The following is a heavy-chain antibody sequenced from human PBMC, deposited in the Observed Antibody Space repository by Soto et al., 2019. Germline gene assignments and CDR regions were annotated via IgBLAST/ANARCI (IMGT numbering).Heavy chain of an antibody. J-gene: IGHJ4*02. V-gene: IGHV3-33*01. D-gene: IGHD3-10*01. CDR3: AREGTMVRGFDC. Sequence: QVPLVESGGGAVQPGRSLRLSCAASGFTFSSYGMNWVRQAPGKGLEWVALIWYDGSNKYYVDSVKGRFSISRDNSKTTLYLQMNSLRTEDTAVYYCAREGTMVRGFDCWGQGTLVTVSS. CDR2: IWYDGSNK. CDR1: GFTFSSYG.